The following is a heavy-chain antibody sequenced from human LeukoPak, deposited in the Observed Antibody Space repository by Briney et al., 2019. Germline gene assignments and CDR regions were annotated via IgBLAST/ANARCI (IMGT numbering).Heavy chain of an antibody. Sequence: GASVKVSCKASGYTFTTYDINWVRQATGQGLEWMGWMNPNSGNTGYAQKFKGRVTMTSNTSMSTAYMELSSLRSEDTAVYYCARANYYGSGKKDLDYWGQGTLVTVSS. J-gene: IGHJ4*02. V-gene: IGHV1-8*01. CDR3: ARANYYGSGKKDLDY. CDR2: MNPNSGNT. CDR1: GYTFTTYD. D-gene: IGHD3-10*01.